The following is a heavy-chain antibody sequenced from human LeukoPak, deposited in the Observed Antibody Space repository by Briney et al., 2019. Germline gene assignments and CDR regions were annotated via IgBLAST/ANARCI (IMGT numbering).Heavy chain of an antibody. CDR1: GFTFSSYD. CDR3: ARAFGYVLDY. Sequence: GGSLRLSCAASGFTFSSYDMHWVRQTTGKGLEWVSVIGSAGDTYYPGSVKGRFTISRENAKNSLYLQMNSLRAEDTAVYYCARAFGYVLDYWSQGTLVTVSS. D-gene: IGHD2-2*01. J-gene: IGHJ4*02. V-gene: IGHV3-13*01. CDR2: IGSAGDT.